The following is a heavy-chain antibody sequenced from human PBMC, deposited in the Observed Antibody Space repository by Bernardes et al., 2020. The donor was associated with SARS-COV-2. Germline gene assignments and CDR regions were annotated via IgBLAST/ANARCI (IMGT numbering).Heavy chain of an antibody. V-gene: IGHV1-24*01. D-gene: IGHD2-2*01. CDR2: FDPEDGET. CDR1: GYTLTELS. Sequence: ASVKVSCKVSGYTLTELSMHWVRQAPGKGLEWMGGFDPEDGETIYAQKLQGRVTMTTDTSTSTAYMELRSLRSDDTAVYYCARDIVVVPAAMTYDAFDIWGQGTMVTVSS. J-gene: IGHJ3*02. CDR3: ARDIVVVPAAMTYDAFDI.